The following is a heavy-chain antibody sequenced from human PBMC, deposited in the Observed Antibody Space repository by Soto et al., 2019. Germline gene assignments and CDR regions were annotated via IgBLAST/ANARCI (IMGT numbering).Heavy chain of an antibody. V-gene: IGHV1-69*08. Sequence: QVQLVQSGAEVKKPGSSVKVSCKASGGTFNSYTITWVRQAPGQGLEWMGRIIPMYGTANYAQSLQGRVMMTADSSTNTAYMEPSSLTPEDTAVYYCATTKHSDYHLGRGSTWRQGTLVTVSS. CDR2: IIPMYGTA. J-gene: IGHJ4*02. CDR3: ATTKHSDYHLGRGST. CDR1: GGTFNSYT. D-gene: IGHD5-12*01.